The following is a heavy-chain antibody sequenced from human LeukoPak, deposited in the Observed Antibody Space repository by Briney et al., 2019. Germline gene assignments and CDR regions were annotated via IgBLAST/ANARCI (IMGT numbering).Heavy chain of an antibody. CDR3: ARGLNWGYYFDY. Sequence: SETLSLTCAVYGGSFSGYYWSWIRQPPGKGLEWIGEINHSGSTNYNPSLKSRVTISVDTSKNQFSLKLSSVTAADTAVYYCARGLNWGYYFDYWGQGTLVTVSS. CDR1: GGSFSGYY. J-gene: IGHJ4*02. CDR2: INHSGST. V-gene: IGHV4-34*01. D-gene: IGHD7-27*01.